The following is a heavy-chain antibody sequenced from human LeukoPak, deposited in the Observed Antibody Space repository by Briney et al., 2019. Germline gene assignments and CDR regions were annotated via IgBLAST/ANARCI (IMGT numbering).Heavy chain of an antibody. J-gene: IGHJ4*02. Sequence: GGSLRLSCAASGFTFSDHYIDWVRQAPGKGLEWVGRSRNKANSYTTQYAASVKGRFTVSRDDSKNSVFLQMNSLKTEDTAVYYCTGNYYGSGSYADFDYWGQGTLVTVSS. V-gene: IGHV3-72*01. CDR1: GFTFSDHY. CDR2: SRNKANSYTT. D-gene: IGHD3-10*01. CDR3: TGNYYGSGSYADFDY.